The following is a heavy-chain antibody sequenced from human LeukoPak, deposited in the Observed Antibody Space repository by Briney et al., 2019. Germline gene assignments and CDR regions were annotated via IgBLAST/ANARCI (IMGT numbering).Heavy chain of an antibody. V-gene: IGHV1-69*13. CDR2: IIPIFGTA. Sequence: SVKVSCKASGGTFSSYAISWVRQAPGQGLEWMGGIIPIFGTANYAQKFQGRVTITADESTSTAYVELSSLRSEDTAVYYCARYSGYDYDAFDYWGQGTLVTVSS. J-gene: IGHJ4*02. CDR1: GGTFSSYA. D-gene: IGHD5-12*01. CDR3: ARYSGYDYDAFDY.